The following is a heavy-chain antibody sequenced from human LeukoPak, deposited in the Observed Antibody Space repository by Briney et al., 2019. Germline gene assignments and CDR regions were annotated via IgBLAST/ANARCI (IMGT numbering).Heavy chain of an antibody. CDR3: ARGYCSSTSCYTDAFDI. CDR1: GGSISSYY. Sequence: TSSETLSLTCTVSGGSISSYYWSWIRQPAGKGLEWIGRIYTSGSTNYNPSLKSRVTMSVDTSKNQFSLKLSSVTAADTAVYYCARGYCSSTSCYTDAFDIWGQGTMVTVSS. D-gene: IGHD2-2*02. V-gene: IGHV4-4*07. J-gene: IGHJ3*02. CDR2: IYTSGST.